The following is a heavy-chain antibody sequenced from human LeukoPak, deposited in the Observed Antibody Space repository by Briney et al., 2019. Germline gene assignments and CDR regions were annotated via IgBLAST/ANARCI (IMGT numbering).Heavy chain of an antibody. J-gene: IGHJ4*02. CDR3: ARDQPRRGPGNHDY. D-gene: IGHD1-26*01. V-gene: IGHV1-18*01. CDR1: GYTFTTYG. Sequence: ASVMFSCKASGYTFTTYGINCVRQAPGQGLEWMGWISGYDGKTNYAQKLRDRVTMLRDTATSTVYMELRSLTTDDTAVYYCARDQPRRGPGNHDYWGQGTLVTVSS. CDR2: ISGYDGKT.